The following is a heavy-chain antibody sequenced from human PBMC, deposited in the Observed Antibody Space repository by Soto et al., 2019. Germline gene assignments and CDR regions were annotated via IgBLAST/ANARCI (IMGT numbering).Heavy chain of an antibody. D-gene: IGHD6-13*01. CDR1: GGSISSYY. CDR3: ARGQQQLVTGRGFWFDP. J-gene: IGHJ5*02. Sequence: SDTLSLTCAVSGGSISSYYWSWIRQPPGKGLEWIGYIYYSGSTNYNPSLKSRVTISVDTSKNQFSLKLSSVTAADTAVYYCARGQQQLVTGRGFWFDPWGQGTLVTVSS. V-gene: IGHV4-59*07. CDR2: IYYSGST.